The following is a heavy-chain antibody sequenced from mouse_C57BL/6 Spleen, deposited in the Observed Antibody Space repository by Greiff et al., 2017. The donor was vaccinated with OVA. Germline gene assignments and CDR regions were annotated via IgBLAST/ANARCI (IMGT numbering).Heavy chain of an antibody. J-gene: IGHJ2*01. Sequence: EVQLQESGPGLVKPSQSLSLTCSVTGYSITSGYYWNWIRQFPGNKLEWMGYISYDGSNNYNPSLKNRISITRDTSKNQFFLKLNSVTTEDTATYYCARDGDGHYFDYWGQGTTLTVSS. CDR1: GYSITSGYY. V-gene: IGHV3-6*01. CDR3: ARDGDGHYFDY. D-gene: IGHD2-3*01. CDR2: ISYDGSN.